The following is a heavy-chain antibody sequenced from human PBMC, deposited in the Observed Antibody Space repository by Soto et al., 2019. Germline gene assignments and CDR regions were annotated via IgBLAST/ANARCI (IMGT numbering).Heavy chain of an antibody. Sequence: SETLSLICAVYGGSFSGFYWSWIRQPPGKGLEWIGEINHSGSTNYNPSLKSRVTISVDTSKNQFSLKLSSVTAADTAVYYCARGQNYIWGSYRYTGRYFDYWGQGTLVTVSS. V-gene: IGHV4-34*01. CDR3: ARGQNYIWGSYRYTGRYFDY. D-gene: IGHD3-16*02. J-gene: IGHJ4*02. CDR1: GGSFSGFY. CDR2: INHSGST.